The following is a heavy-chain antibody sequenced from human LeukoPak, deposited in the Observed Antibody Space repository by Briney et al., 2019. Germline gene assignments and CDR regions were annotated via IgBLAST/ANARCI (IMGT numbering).Heavy chain of an antibody. CDR2: INTDGSST. CDR3: ASRACSSTSCYYY. V-gene: IGHV3-74*01. CDR1: GFTFSSYA. D-gene: IGHD2-2*01. J-gene: IGHJ4*02. Sequence: PGGSLRLSCAASGFTFSSYAMSRVRQAPGKGLVWVSRINTDGSSTDYADSVKGRFTISRDNAKNTLYLQMNSLRAEDTAVYYCASRACSSTSCYYYWGQGTLVTVSS.